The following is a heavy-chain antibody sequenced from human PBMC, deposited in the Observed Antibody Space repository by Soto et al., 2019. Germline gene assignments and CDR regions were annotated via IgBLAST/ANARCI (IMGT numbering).Heavy chain of an antibody. CDR3: ANHGGFDF. CDR1: GFTFSSSG. J-gene: IGHJ3*01. CDR2: ISIRGDYR. D-gene: IGHD4-17*01. Sequence: EGQLLQSGGGLVQPGESLRLSCAAPGFTFSSSGMSWVRQAPGKGLEWVSSISIRGDYRYYADSVKGRFTISRDNSKNTLYLQMSSLTAEDTALYYCANHGGFDFWGQGTMVAVSS. V-gene: IGHV3-23*01.